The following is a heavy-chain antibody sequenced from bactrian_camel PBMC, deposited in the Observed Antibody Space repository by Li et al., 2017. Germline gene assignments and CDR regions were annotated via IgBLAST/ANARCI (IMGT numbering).Heavy chain of an antibody. J-gene: IGHJ4*01. CDR3: AAESHLTTAVGRWCWAAEAHH. D-gene: IGHD6*01. Sequence: HVQLVESGGGSVQAGQSLTLSCALSGSTIGSRCMGWFRQAPGNEREGIVSFGIGRGNAYYVDSVKGRFTISQDNAKNMVYLQMNSLKPDDTAMYYCAAESHLTTAVGRWCWAAEAHHWGQGTQVTVS. V-gene: IGHV3-3*01. CDR2: FGIGRGNA. CDR1: GSTIGSRC.